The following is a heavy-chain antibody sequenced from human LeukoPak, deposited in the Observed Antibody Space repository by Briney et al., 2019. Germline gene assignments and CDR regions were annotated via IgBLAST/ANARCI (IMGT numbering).Heavy chain of an antibody. J-gene: IGHJ4*02. CDR1: GYTFTGYH. Sequence: ASVKVSCKASGYTFTGYHMHWVRQAPGQGLEWMAWINPNSGATDHAQKFQGRVTMTRDTSTSTAYMELSRLRSDDTAVYYCARLNGNHFDYWGQGTLVTVSS. CDR3: ARLNGNHFDY. V-gene: IGHV1-2*02. CDR2: INPNSGAT. D-gene: IGHD1-14*01.